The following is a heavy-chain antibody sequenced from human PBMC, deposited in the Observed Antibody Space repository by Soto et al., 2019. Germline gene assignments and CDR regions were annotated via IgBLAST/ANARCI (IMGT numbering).Heavy chain of an antibody. J-gene: IGHJ3*01. Sequence: PGGSLRLSCAASGFTFSNHGTSWVRLAPGMGLEWVSSISGDASGTYYADSVKGRFTISRDNSKNTLDLEMKSLRVEDTAVYHCARLNWTYLGALAVWGQGTMVTVSS. V-gene: IGHV3-23*01. D-gene: IGHD1-20*01. CDR3: ARLNWTYLGALAV. CDR1: GFTFSNHG. CDR2: ISGDASGT.